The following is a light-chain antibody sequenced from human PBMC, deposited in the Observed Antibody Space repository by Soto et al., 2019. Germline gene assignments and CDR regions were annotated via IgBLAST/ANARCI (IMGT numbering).Light chain of an antibody. CDR2: EVS. CDR1: SSDVGGYNY. CDR3: NSYTSSSTLV. Sequence: QSALTQPASVSGSPGQSITISCTGTSSDVGGYNYVSWYQQHPGKAPKLMIYEVSYRPSGVSTRFSGSKSGNTASLTISGLQAEVEADYYCNSYTSSSTLVFGTGTKLTVL. V-gene: IGLV2-14*01. J-gene: IGLJ1*01.